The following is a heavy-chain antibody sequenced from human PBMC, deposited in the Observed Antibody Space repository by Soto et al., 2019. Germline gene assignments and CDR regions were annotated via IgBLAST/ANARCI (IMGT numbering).Heavy chain of an antibody. V-gene: IGHV1-2*02. J-gene: IGHJ4*02. D-gene: IGHD3-9*01. CDR1: GYTFTGYY. Sequence: ASVKVSCKASGYTFTGYYMHWVRQAPGQGLEWMGWINPNSGGTNYAQKFQGRVTMTRDTSISTAHMELSRLRSDDTAVYYCARASLRSLRYFDWLPNTYFDYWGQGTLVTVSS. CDR2: INPNSGGT. CDR3: ARASLRSLRYFDWLPNTYFDY.